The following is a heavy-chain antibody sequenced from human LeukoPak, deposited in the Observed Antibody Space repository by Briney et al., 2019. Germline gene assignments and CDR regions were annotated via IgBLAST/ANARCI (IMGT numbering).Heavy chain of an antibody. CDR3: ARDGPEMATNDYYYYYMDV. Sequence: ASVKVSCKASGYTFTSYGISWVRQAPGQGLEWMGWISAYNGNTNYAQKLQGRVTMTTDTSTSTAYMELRSLRSDDTAVYYCARDGPEMATNDYYYYYMDVWGKGTTVTVSS. CDR1: GYTFTSYG. CDR2: ISAYNGNT. V-gene: IGHV1-18*01. D-gene: IGHD5-24*01. J-gene: IGHJ6*03.